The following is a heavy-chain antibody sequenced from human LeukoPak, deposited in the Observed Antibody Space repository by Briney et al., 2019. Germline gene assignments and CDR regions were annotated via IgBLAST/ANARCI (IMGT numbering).Heavy chain of an antibody. CDR1: GFTFSRYD. CDR3: ARENSGSYGYGMDV. CDR2: ISYDGSNK. J-gene: IGHJ6*02. Sequence: PGGSLRLSCAASGFTFSRYDTHWVRQAPGKGLEWVTVISYDGSNKYYADSVKGRFTISRDNSKNTLYLQMNSLRAEDTAVYYCARENSGSYGYGMDVWGQGTTVTVSS. V-gene: IGHV3-30-3*01. D-gene: IGHD1-26*01.